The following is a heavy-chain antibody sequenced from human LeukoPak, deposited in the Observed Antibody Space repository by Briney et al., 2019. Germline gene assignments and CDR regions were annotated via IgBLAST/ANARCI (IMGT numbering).Heavy chain of an antibody. CDR2: ISTSSSYI. J-gene: IGHJ6*04. CDR3: AELGITMIGGV. V-gene: IGHV3-21*01. Sequence: PGGSLRLSCAASGITFSRYSMNWVRQAPGKGLEWVSSISTSSSYIYYADSGRGRFTMSRDNAKNSLYLQMNSLRAEDTAVYYCAELGITMIGGVWGKGTTVTISS. D-gene: IGHD3-10*02. CDR1: GITFSRYS.